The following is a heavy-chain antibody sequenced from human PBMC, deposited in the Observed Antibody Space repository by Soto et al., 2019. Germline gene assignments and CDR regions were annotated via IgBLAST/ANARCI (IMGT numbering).Heavy chain of an antibody. D-gene: IGHD4-17*01. CDR3: TTFGPLYDYGDYRLGSFDY. CDR2: IKSKTDGGTT. Sequence: SVSNAWMNWVRQAPGKGLEWVGRIKSKTDGGTTDYAAPVKGRFTISRDDSKNTLYLQMNSLKTEDTAVYYCTTFGPLYDYGDYRLGSFDYWGQGTLVTVSS. V-gene: IGHV3-15*07. J-gene: IGHJ4*02. CDR1: SVSNAW.